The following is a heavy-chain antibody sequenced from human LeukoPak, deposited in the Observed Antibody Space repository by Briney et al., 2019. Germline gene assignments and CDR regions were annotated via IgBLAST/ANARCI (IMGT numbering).Heavy chain of an antibody. D-gene: IGHD3-10*01. V-gene: IGHV3-7*01. CDR2: IREDGSEK. CDR1: GFTFSSYA. Sequence: GGSLRLSCAASGFTFSSYAMSWVRQAPGKGLEWVANIREDGSEKYYVDSVKGRFTISRDNAKNSLYLQMNSLRAEDTAVYYCARDIYYGSGSYSSAVYWGQGTLVTVSS. CDR3: ARDIYYGSGSYSSAVY. J-gene: IGHJ4*02.